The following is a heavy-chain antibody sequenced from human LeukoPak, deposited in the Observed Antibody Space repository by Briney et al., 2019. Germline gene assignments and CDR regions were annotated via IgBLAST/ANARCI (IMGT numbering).Heavy chain of an antibody. V-gene: IGHV3-66*01. CDR1: GFTVSSNY. CDR2: IYSGGST. Sequence: GGSLRLSCAASGFTVSSNYMSWVRQAPGKGLEWVSVIYSGGSTYYADSVKGRFTISRDNSKNTLYLQMNSLRAEDTAVYYCAKVGLLFRSNDNYFDYWGQGTLVTVSS. CDR3: AKVGLLFRSNDNYFDY. D-gene: IGHD1-1*01. J-gene: IGHJ4*02.